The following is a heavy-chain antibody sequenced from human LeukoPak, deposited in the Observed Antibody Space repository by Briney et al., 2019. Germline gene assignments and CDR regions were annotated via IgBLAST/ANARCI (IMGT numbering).Heavy chain of an antibody. V-gene: IGHV1-18*01. D-gene: IGHD4-11*01. J-gene: IGHJ4*02. CDR3: ASGLQWPGFDY. CDR1: GYNFTSFE. CDR2: ISAYNGHT. Sequence: ASVKVSCKASGYNFTSFEVNWVRQAPGQGLEWMGWISAYNGHTKFAQKFQGRVTMTTDTSTTTAYLELRSLRSDDTAVYYCASGLQWPGFDYWGQGTPVTVSS.